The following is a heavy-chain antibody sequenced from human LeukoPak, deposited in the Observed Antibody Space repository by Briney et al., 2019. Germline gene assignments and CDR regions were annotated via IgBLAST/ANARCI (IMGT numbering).Heavy chain of an antibody. V-gene: IGHV4-4*07. CDR1: GVSISSYY. J-gene: IGHJ6*03. D-gene: IGHD4-11*01. CDR2: IYTSGST. Sequence: SETLSLTCTVSGVSISSYYWSWIRQPAGKGLEWIGRIYTSGSTNYNPSLKSRVTMSVDTSKNQFSLKLSSVTAADTAVYYCARTQSTDYYYYYYMDVWGKGTTVTVSS. CDR3: ARTQSTDYYYYYYMDV.